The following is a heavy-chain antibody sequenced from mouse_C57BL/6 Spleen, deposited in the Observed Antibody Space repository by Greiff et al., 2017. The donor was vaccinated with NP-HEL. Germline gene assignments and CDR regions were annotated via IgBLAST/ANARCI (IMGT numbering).Heavy chain of an antibody. Sequence: QVQLQQPGAELVRPGSSVKLSCKASGYTFTSYWMHWVKQRPIQGLEWIGNIDPSDSETHYNQKFKDKATLTVDKSSSTAYMQLSSLTSEDSAVYYCAVYYGYAGFAYWGQGTLVTVAA. CDR3: AVYYGYAGFAY. D-gene: IGHD2-2*01. CDR2: IDPSDSET. J-gene: IGHJ3*01. V-gene: IGHV1-52*01. CDR1: GYTFTSYW.